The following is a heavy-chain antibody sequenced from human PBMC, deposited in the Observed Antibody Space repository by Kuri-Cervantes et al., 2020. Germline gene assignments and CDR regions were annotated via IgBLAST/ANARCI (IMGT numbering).Heavy chain of an antibody. CDR2: IKQDGSEK. D-gene: IGHD2-8*01. CDR3: ARLYCTNGVCFYYFDY. J-gene: IGHJ4*02. V-gene: IGHV3-7*03. Sequence: ETLSLTCAASGFTFSSYWMSWARQAPGKGLEWVANIKQDGSEKYYVDSVKGRFTISRDNAKNSLYLQMNSLRAEDTALYHCARLYCTNGVCFYYFDYWGQGTLVTVSS. CDR1: GFTFSSYW.